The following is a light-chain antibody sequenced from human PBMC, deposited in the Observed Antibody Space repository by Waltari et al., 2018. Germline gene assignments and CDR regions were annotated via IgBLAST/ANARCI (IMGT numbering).Light chain of an antibody. V-gene: IGKV1-39*01. J-gene: IGKJ1*01. CDR1: QSISSY. Sequence: DIQLTQSPSSLSASVGDRVTITCRASQSISSYLNWYQQKPGKAPKLLIYAASSLQSGVPSRFSGSGSGTDFTLTISSLQPEDFATYYCQQSYSTPRTFREGTNVEIK. CDR3: QQSYSTPRT. CDR2: AAS.